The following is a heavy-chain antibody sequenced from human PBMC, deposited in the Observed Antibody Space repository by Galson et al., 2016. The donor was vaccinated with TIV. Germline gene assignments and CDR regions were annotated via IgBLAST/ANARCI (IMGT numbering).Heavy chain of an antibody. V-gene: IGHV6-1*01. CDR3: ARGGDYGSDDYYVNWLDP. J-gene: IGHJ5*02. D-gene: IGHD3-10*01. Sequence: CAISGDSVSSNSATWNWIRQSPSRGLEWQGRAYYRSKWYNDYADSVTGRIAIKPDTARNQFSLQLYSVTPVDTAVYYCARGGDYGSDDYYVNWLDPWGRGTLATVSS. CDR1: GDSVSSNSAT. CDR2: AYYRSKWYN.